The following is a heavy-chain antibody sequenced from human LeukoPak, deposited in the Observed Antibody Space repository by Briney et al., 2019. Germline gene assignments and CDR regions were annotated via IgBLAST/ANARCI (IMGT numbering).Heavy chain of an antibody. Sequence: PSQTLSLTCAVYGGSFSGYYWSWIRHPPGNGLEWIGEINHIGSTNYNPTFKPRVTISVDTAQNHCSRKRSSVTAADTAVYYCARARLFGYYYYYMDVWGKGTTVTVSS. J-gene: IGHJ6*03. D-gene: IGHD4/OR15-4a*01. CDR1: GGSFSGYY. V-gene: IGHV4-34*01. CDR2: INHIGST. CDR3: ARARLFGYYYYYMDV.